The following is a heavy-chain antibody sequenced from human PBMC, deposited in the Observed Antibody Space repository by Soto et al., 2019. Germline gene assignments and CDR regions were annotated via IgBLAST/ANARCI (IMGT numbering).Heavy chain of an antibody. D-gene: IGHD2-21*02. CDR2: IIPIFGTA. CDR3: ASPAGMVTAMRGGMDV. V-gene: IGHV1-69*01. Sequence: QVQLVQSGAEVKKPGSSVKVSCKASGGTFSSYAISWVRQAPGQGLEWMGGIIPIFGTANYAQKFQGRVTINADESTSTAYMELSSLRSEDTAVYYCASPAGMVTAMRGGMDVWGQGTTVTVSS. CDR1: GGTFSSYA. J-gene: IGHJ6*02.